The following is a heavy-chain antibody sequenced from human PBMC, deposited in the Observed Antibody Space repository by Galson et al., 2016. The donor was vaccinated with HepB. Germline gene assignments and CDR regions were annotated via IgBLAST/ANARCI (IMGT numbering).Heavy chain of an antibody. J-gene: IGHJ5*02. CDR1: GVSIDTDNW. V-gene: IGHV4-4*02. CDR3: ARGQLIHGFDP. Sequence: SETLSLTCAVSGVSIDTDNWWSWVRQPPGKGLEWIGEVYRSGTSHCNPSLLSRVTISVDKSKNQFSLKMNSVTAADTAVYYCARGQLIHGFDPWGQGTLVIVSS. D-gene: IGHD1-1*01. CDR2: VYRSGTS.